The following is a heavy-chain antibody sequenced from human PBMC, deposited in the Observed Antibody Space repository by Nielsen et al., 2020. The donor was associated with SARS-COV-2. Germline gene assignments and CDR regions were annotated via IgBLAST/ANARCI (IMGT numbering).Heavy chain of an antibody. J-gene: IGHJ6*02. D-gene: IGHD3-22*01. CDR2: ISYGGSNK. V-gene: IGHV3-30*03. Sequence: GESLKISCAASGFTFSNFGMHWVRQAPGKGLEWVAVISYGGSNKYSADSVKGRFTISRDNSKNTLYLQMNSLRAEDTAVYYCARDSSGFYGLDVWGQGTTVTVSS. CDR3: ARDSSGFYGLDV. CDR1: GFTFSNFG.